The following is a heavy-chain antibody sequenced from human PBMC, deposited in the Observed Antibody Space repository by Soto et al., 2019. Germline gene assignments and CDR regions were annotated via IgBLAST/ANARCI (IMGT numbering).Heavy chain of an antibody. CDR3: AKDREQLWLLYYFDY. V-gene: IGHV3-30*18. Sequence: QVQLVESGGGVVQPGRSLRLSCAASGFTFSSYGMHWVRQAPGKGLEWVAVISYDGSNKYYADSVKGRFTISRDNSKNTLDLQMNSLRAEDTAVYYCAKDREQLWLLYYFDYWGQGTLVTVSS. D-gene: IGHD5-18*01. J-gene: IGHJ4*02. CDR2: ISYDGSNK. CDR1: GFTFSSYG.